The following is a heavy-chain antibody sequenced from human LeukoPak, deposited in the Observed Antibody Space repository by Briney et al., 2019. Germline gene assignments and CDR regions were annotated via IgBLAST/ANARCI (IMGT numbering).Heavy chain of an antibody. D-gene: IGHD4-17*01. CDR3: ARLPYGDYGRDFDY. CDR1: GYTFTGYY. V-gene: IGHV1-2*02. CDR2: INPNSGGT. J-gene: IGHJ4*02. Sequence: ASVKVSCKASGYTFTGYYMHWVRQAPGQGLEWMGWINPNSGGTNYAQKFQGRVTMTRDTYISTAYMELSRLRSDDTAVYYCARLPYGDYGRDFDYWGQGTLVTVSS.